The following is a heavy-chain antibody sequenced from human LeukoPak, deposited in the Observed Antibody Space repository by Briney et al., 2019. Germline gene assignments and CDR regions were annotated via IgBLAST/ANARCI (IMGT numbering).Heavy chain of an antibody. CDR3: ARDSSRTFDY. CDR2: IYTSGST. V-gene: IGHV4-4*07. Sequence: SETLSLTCTVSGGSISNYYWSWIRQPAGKGLEWIGRIYTSGSTNYNPSLRSRITMSVDTSKNQFSLKLSSVTAADTAVYYCARDSSRTFDYWGQGTLVTVSS. D-gene: IGHD2-2*01. J-gene: IGHJ4*02. CDR1: GGSISNYY.